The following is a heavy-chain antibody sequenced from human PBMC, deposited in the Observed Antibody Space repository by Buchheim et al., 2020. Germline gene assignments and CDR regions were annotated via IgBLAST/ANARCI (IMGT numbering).Heavy chain of an antibody. D-gene: IGHD2-2*02. J-gene: IGHJ4*02. CDR2: ISGSGANT. CDR3: AKVSLYDVSGGFDY. Sequence: EVQLLESGGGLVQPGGSLRLSCAASGFTFSSYAMSWVRQAPGKGLEWVSAISGSGANTHYADSVKGRFTISRDNSKDTLYLQMDGLRAEDTAVYYCAKVSLYDVSGGFDYWGQGTL. V-gene: IGHV3-23*01. CDR1: GFTFSSYA.